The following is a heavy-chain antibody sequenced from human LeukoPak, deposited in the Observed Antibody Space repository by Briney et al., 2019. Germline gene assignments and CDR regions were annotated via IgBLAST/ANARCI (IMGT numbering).Heavy chain of an antibody. Sequence: MTSETLSLTCTVSGGSISSYYWSWIRQPPGKGLEWIGYIYYSGSTNYNPSLKSRVTISVDTSKNQFSLKLSSVTAADTAVYYCATSRFGEFRRFDPWGQGTLVTVSS. CDR1: GGSISSYY. V-gene: IGHV4-59*01. CDR3: ATSRFGEFRRFDP. J-gene: IGHJ5*02. CDR2: IYYSGST. D-gene: IGHD3-10*01.